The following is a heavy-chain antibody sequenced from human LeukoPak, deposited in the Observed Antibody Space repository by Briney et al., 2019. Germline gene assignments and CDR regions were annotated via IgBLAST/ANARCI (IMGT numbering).Heavy chain of an antibody. CDR3: ARARVWFGASYYFDY. V-gene: IGHV1-69*13. J-gene: IGHJ4*02. CDR2: IIPIFGTA. Sequence: SVKVSCKASGGTFSSYAISWVRQAPGQGLEWMGGIIPIFGTANYAQKFQGRATITADESTSTAYMELSSLRSEDTAVYYCARARVWFGASYYFDYWGQGTLVTVSS. D-gene: IGHD3-10*01. CDR1: GGTFSSYA.